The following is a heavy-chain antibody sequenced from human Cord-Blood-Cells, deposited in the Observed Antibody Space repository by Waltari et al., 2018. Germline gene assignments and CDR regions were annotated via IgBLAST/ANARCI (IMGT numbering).Heavy chain of an antibody. CDR1: GFTFSSYA. D-gene: IGHD3-10*01. V-gene: IGHV3-30-3*01. J-gene: IGHJ4*02. CDR3: AEIRGFDY. Sequence: QVQLVESGGGVVQPGRSLRLSCAASGFTFSSYAMHWVRQAPGKGLEWVAVISYDGSNKYFADSVKGRFTIPRDNSKNTLYLQMNSLRAEDTAVYYCAEIRGFDYWGQGTLVTVSS. CDR2: ISYDGSNK.